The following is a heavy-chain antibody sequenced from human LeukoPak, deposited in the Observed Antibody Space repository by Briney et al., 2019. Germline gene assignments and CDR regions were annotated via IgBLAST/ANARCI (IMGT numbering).Heavy chain of an antibody. J-gene: IGHJ4*02. V-gene: IGHV3-74*01. CDR2: TKGDGSST. D-gene: IGHD2-8*02. Sequence: GGSLRLSCAASGFTFSSYWMHWVRHTPGKGLVWVSRTKGDGSSTSYADSVKGRFTISRDNAKNTLYLQMNSLRAEDTAVYYCARDYRWYFDYWGQGTLVTVSS. CDR1: GFTFSSYW. CDR3: ARDYRWYFDY.